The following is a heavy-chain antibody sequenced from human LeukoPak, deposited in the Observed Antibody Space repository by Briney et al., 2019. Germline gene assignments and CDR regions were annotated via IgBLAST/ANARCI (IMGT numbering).Heavy chain of an antibody. CDR1: GYTFTSYA. V-gene: IGHV7-4-1*02. CDR3: ARDNDSRDPPHFDY. J-gene: IGHJ4*02. D-gene: IGHD3-16*01. Sequence: ASVKVSCKASGYTFTSYAMNWVRQAPGQGLEGMGWINTNTGNPTYAQGFTGRFVFSLDTSVSTAYLQISSLKAEDTAVYYCARDNDSRDPPHFDYWGQGTLVTVSS. CDR2: INTNTGNP.